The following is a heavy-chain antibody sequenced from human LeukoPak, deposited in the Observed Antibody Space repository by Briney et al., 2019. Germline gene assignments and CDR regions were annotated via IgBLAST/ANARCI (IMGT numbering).Heavy chain of an antibody. CDR3: ARLMGDGYTNDAFDI. CDR2: ISSSETT. D-gene: IGHD5-24*01. J-gene: IGHJ3*02. V-gene: IGHV4-59*08. CDR1: GGSISSFY. Sequence: SETLSLTCTVSGGSISSFYWSWIRQPPGKGLEYIGYISSSETTSYNPSLKSRVTISVDTSKNQFSLKLSSVTAADTAVYYCARLMGDGYTNDAFDIWGQGTMVTVSS.